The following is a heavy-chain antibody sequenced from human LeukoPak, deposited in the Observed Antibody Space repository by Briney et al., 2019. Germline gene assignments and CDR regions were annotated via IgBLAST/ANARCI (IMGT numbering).Heavy chain of an antibody. J-gene: IGHJ3*02. V-gene: IGHV3-64D*06. CDR3: VKDRRQWLVLNDAFDI. D-gene: IGHD6-19*01. CDR2: ISSNGGST. CDR1: GFTFSSYA. Sequence: PGGSLRLSCSASGFTFSSYAMHWVRQAPGKGLEYVSAISSNGGSTYYAGSVKGRFTISRDNSKNTLYLQMSSLRAEDTAVYYCVKDRRQWLVLNDAFDIWGQGTMVTVSS.